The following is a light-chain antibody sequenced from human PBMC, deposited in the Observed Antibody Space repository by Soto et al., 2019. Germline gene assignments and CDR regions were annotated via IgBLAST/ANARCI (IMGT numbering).Light chain of an antibody. V-gene: IGKV3-20*01. CDR2: GAS. J-gene: IGKJ4*01. Sequence: EIVLTQSPGTLSLSPGERATLSCRASQTVRTNYLAWFQHKPGQAPRLLIYGASSRATGIPDRFSGSGSGTDFTLTINRLEPEDFAVYFCRQYSASPITFGGGTKVEIK. CDR3: RQYSASPIT. CDR1: QTVRTNY.